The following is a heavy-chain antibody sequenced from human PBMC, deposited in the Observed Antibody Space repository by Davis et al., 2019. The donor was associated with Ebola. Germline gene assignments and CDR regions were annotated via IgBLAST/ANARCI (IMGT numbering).Heavy chain of an antibody. J-gene: IGHJ4*02. V-gene: IGHV3-30-3*01. Sequence: GESLKISCAASGFTFSSYAMHWVRQAPGKGLEWVAVISYDGSNKYYADSVKGRFTISRDNSKNTLYLQMNSLRAEDTAVYYCARDNYWKLDYWGQGILVTVSS. D-gene: IGHD4-11*01. CDR2: ISYDGSNK. CDR3: ARDNYWKLDY. CDR1: GFTFSSYA.